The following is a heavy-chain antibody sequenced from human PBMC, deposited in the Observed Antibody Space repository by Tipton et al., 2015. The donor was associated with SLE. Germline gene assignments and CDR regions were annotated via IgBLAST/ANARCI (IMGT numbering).Heavy chain of an antibody. Sequence: SLRLSCAASGFTFSIYGMHWVRQAPGKGLEWVAVIWYDGSQKYYADSVKGRFTIFRDNSKNTLYLQMNSLRAEDTAVYYCAKDAFGSETYFDSWGQGSLVTVSS. CDR1: GFTFSIYG. J-gene: IGHJ4*02. CDR2: IWYDGSQK. V-gene: IGHV3-33*06. CDR3: AKDAFGSETYFDS. D-gene: IGHD3-10*01.